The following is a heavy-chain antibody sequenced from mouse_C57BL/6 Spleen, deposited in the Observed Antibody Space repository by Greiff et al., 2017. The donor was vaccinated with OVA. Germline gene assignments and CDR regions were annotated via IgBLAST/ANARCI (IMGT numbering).Heavy chain of an antibody. CDR3: ARQGLRVGDY. V-gene: IGHV1-69*01. Sequence: QVQRQQPGAELVMPGASVKLSCKASGYTFTSYWMHWVKQRPGQGLEWIGEIDPSDSYTNYNQKFKGKSTLTVDKSSSTAYMQLSSLTSEDSAVYYCARQGLRVGDYWGQGTTLTVSS. D-gene: IGHD3-2*02. CDR2: IDPSDSYT. CDR1: GYTFTSYW. J-gene: IGHJ2*01.